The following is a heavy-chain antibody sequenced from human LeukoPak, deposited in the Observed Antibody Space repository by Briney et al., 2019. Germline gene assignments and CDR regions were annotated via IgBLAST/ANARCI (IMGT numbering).Heavy chain of an antibody. J-gene: IGHJ4*02. CDR3: ASSPRARGSYYWVDY. CDR2: IIPIFGTA. Sequence: ASVKVSCKASGGTFSSYAISWVRQAPGQGLEWMGGIIPIFGTANYTQKFQGRVTFTADKSTTTAYMELSSLRAEDTAVYYCASSPRARGSYYWVDYWGQGTLVTVSS. CDR1: GGTFSSYA. V-gene: IGHV1-69*06. D-gene: IGHD1-26*01.